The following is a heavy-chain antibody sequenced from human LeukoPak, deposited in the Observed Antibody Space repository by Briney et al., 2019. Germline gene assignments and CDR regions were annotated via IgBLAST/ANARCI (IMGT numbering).Heavy chain of an antibody. V-gene: IGHV4-4*07. CDR1: GGSISSYY. Sequence: PSETLSLTCTVSGGSISSYYWSWIRQPAGKGLERIGRIYTSGSTNYNPSLKSRVTMSVDTSKNQFSLKLSSVTAADTAVYYCARGDTIFGLTTLGAFDIWGQGTMVTVSS. CDR3: ARGDTIFGLTTLGAFDI. CDR2: IYTSGST. J-gene: IGHJ3*02. D-gene: IGHD3-3*01.